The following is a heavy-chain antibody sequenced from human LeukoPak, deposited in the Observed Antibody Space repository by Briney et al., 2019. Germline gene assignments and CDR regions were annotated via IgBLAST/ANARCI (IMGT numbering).Heavy chain of an antibody. CDR1: GYTFTGYY. CDR2: INPNSGGT. CDR3: ARVQGDHDTWYDAFDI. Sequence: ASVKVSCKASGYTFTGYYMHWVRQAPGQGLEWVGWINPNSGGTNYAQKFQGRGTMTRDTSISTAYMELSRLRSDDTAVYYCARVQGDHDTWYDAFDIWGQGTMVTVSS. V-gene: IGHV1-2*02. J-gene: IGHJ3*02. D-gene: IGHD2-21*02.